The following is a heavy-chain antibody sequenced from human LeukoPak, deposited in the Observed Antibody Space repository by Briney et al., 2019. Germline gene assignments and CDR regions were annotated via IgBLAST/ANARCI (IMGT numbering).Heavy chain of an antibody. V-gene: IGHV1-2*02. Sequence: ASVKVSCKASGYTFTAYYMHWVRQAPGQGLEWMGWINPNSGGTNYAQKFQGRVTMTRDTSISTAYMELSRLRSDDTAVYYCARDRADYYDSSGYEWGQGTLVTVSS. CDR3: ARDRADYYDSSGYE. CDR1: GYTFTAYY. J-gene: IGHJ4*02. CDR2: INPNSGGT. D-gene: IGHD3-22*01.